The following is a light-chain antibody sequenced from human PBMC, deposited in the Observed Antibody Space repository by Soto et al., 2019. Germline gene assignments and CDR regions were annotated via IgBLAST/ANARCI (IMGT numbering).Light chain of an antibody. CDR2: DVS. J-gene: IGLJ1*01. CDR3: SSYTSSSSYV. Sequence: QSVVAQPSPVSGSPGQSITLSCPGTSSDVGGYNYVSWYQQHPGKAPKLMIYDVSNRPSGVSNRFSGSKSGNTASLTISGLQAEDEADYYCSSYTSSSSYVFGTGTKVTVL. CDR1: SSDVGGYNY. V-gene: IGLV2-14*01.